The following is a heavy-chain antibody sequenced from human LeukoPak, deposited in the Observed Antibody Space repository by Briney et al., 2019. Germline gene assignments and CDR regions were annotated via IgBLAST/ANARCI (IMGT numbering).Heavy chain of an antibody. CDR1: GYSISSSSYY. CDR3: ARHPRQYPNWFDP. Sequence: SETLSLTCAVSGYSISSSSYYWGWIRQPPGKGLEWIGSIFYSGSTYYNPSLKSRVTISVDTSKNQFSLKLSSVTAADTAVFYCARHPRQYPNWFDPWGQGTLVTVSS. J-gene: IGHJ5*02. V-gene: IGHV4-39*01. D-gene: IGHD2-2*01. CDR2: IFYSGST.